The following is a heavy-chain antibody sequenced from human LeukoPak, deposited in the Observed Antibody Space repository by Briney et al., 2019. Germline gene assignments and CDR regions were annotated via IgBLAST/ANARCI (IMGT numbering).Heavy chain of an antibody. V-gene: IGHV3-53*01. CDR1: GFTVSSNY. Sequence: GGSLRLSCAASGFTVSSNYMSWVRQAPGKGLEWVSVIYSGGSTYYADSVKGRFTISRDNAKNSLNLQMNSLRAEDTAVYYCARDSGYSGYSDYWGQGTLVTVSS. CDR3: ARDSGYSGYSDY. CDR2: IYSGGST. J-gene: IGHJ4*02. D-gene: IGHD5-12*01.